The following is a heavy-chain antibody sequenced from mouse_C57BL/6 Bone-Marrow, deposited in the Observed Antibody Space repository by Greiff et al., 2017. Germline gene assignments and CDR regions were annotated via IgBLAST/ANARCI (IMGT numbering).Heavy chain of an antibody. D-gene: IGHD1-1*01. Sequence: VQLQQSGAELVRPGASVKLSCTASGFNIKDYYMHWVKQRPEQGLEWIGRIDPEDGDTEYAPKFQGKATMTADTSSNTAYLQLGSLTSADTAVYYCAYYYGSSYWYFDVWGTGTTVTVSS. CDR2: IDPEDGDT. CDR1: GFNIKDYY. V-gene: IGHV14-1*01. J-gene: IGHJ1*03. CDR3: AYYYGSSYWYFDV.